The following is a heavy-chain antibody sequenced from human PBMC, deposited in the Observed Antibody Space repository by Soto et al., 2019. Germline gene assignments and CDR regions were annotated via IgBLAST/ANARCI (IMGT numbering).Heavy chain of an antibody. J-gene: IGHJ1*01. CDR3: AHCGGDCYSYRYFQR. CDR1: GFTFSSYA. V-gene: IGHV3-23*01. Sequence: GGSLRLSCAASGFTFSSYAMSWVRQAPGKGLEWVSVISGSGDNKYYADSVKGRFTISRDNSKNTVYLQMISLRAEDTAVYYCAHCGGDCYSYRYFQRWGQGTLVTVSS. CDR2: ISGSGDNK. D-gene: IGHD2-21*02.